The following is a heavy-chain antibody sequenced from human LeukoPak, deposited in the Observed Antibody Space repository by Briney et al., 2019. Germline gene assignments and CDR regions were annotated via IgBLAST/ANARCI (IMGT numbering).Heavy chain of an antibody. CDR3: ARIYCGGDCYVDY. CDR2: INQDGNEK. D-gene: IGHD2-21*02. J-gene: IGHJ4*02. V-gene: IGHV3-7*04. CDR1: GFTLSDYW. Sequence: PGGSLRLSCAASGFTLSDYWMGWVRQAPGKGLEWVANINQDGNEKYYVESVKGRFTISRDNAKNSLYLQMDSLRAEDTAVYYCARIYCGGDCYVDYWGQGTLVTVSS.